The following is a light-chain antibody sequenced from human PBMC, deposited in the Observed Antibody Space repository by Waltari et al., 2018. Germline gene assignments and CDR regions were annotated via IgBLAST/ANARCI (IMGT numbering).Light chain of an antibody. CDR1: SSDVGGYNY. J-gene: IGLJ1*01. CDR2: DVS. Sequence: QSALTQPASVSGSPGQSITISCTGTSSDVGGYNYGSWYQQHPGKAPKLMIYDVSKRPAGVSKRFSGSKSGNTASLTISGLQAEDEADYYCCSYAGSSRGVFGTGTKVTVL. CDR3: CSYAGSSRGV. V-gene: IGLV2-23*02.